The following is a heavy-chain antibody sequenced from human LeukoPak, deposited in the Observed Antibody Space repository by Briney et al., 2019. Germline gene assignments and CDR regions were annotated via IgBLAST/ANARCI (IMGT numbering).Heavy chain of an antibody. V-gene: IGHV3-23*01. CDR3: AKDPSGYCSGGSCYSGWFDP. D-gene: IGHD2-15*01. CDR2: ISGGGCST. J-gene: IGHJ5*02. Sequence: GGSLTLSCAASGFTFGSYAMGWVRQPPGKGREWVSGISGGGCSTYYADSVKGRFTISRDNSKNTLYLQMNSLRAEDTAVYYGAKDPSGYCSGGSCYSGWFDPWGQGTLVTVSS. CDR1: GFTFGSYA.